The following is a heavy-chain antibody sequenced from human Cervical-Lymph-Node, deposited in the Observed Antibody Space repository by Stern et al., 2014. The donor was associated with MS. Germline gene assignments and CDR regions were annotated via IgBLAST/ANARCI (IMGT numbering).Heavy chain of an antibody. D-gene: IGHD4-23*01. CDR3: ARGDYGGYLDS. V-gene: IGHV3-33*01. CDR1: GFPFSNYG. CDR2: SWYGGSKL. Sequence: QVQLVQSGGGVVQPGRSLRLSCVASGFPFSNYGMHWVRQAPGKGLEWVTVSWYGGSKLFYDYSVKVRFTVARDMSQNSLYLQMSSLRVDDTAFYHSARGDYGGYLDSWGQGTLVTVSP. J-gene: IGHJ4*02.